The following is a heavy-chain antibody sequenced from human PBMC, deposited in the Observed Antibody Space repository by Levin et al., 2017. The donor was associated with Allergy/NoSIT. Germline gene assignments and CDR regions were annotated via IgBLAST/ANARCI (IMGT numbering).Heavy chain of an antibody. D-gene: IGHD2-15*01. V-gene: IGHV1-18*01. CDR3: ARVGPNCSGGSCYSGDNWFDP. CDR2: ISAYNGNT. CDR1: GYTFTSYG. Sequence: GESLKISCKASGYTFTSYGISWVRQAPGQGLEWMGWISAYNGNTNYAQKLQGRVTMTTDTSTSTAYMELRSLRSDDTAVYYCARVGPNCSGGSCYSGDNWFDPWGQGTLVTVSS. J-gene: IGHJ5*02.